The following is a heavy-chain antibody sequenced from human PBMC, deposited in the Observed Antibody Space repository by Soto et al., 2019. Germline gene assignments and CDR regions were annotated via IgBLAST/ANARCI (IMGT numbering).Heavy chain of an antibody. J-gene: IGHJ5*02. Sequence: QITLKESGPTLVKPTQTLTLTCTFSGFSLSTSGVGVVWVRQPPGKALEWLALIHWNDAKHYNSSLKIRLTISKDSSKNAVVLTMTNMDPVDTATYYCAHREGIMVPGFDPWGPGTLVAVSS. CDR1: GFSLSTSGVG. CDR2: IHWNDAK. V-gene: IGHV2-5*01. CDR3: AHREGIMVPGFDP. D-gene: IGHD2-8*01.